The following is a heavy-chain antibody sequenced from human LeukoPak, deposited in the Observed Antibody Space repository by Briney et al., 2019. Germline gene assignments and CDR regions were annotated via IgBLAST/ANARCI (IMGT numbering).Heavy chain of an antibody. Sequence: GGSLRLSCAASRFTFSTYAMSWVRRAPGKGLEWVSGITGSGNTAFYADSVKGRFTISRDNSKNTLYLQMNSLRAEDTALYYCAKVIRSSGWYVDSWGQGTLVTVSS. V-gene: IGHV3-23*01. J-gene: IGHJ4*02. CDR2: ITGSGNTA. D-gene: IGHD6-19*01. CDR1: RFTFSTYA. CDR3: AKVIRSSGWYVDS.